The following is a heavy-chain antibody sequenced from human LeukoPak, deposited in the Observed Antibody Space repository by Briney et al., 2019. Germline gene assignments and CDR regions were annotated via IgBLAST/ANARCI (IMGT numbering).Heavy chain of an antibody. J-gene: IGHJ3*02. D-gene: IGHD3-16*02. CDR3: ARDHINVNAFDI. CDR2: IYSSGST. CDR1: GFTATTNY. V-gene: IGHV3-53*01. Sequence: GGSLRLSCAGSGFTATTNYMSWVRQAPGKGLEWVSVIYSSGSTSYADSVKGRFTISSDSSKNTLYLQMNSLRAEDTAVYYCARDHINVNAFDIWGQGTMVTVSS.